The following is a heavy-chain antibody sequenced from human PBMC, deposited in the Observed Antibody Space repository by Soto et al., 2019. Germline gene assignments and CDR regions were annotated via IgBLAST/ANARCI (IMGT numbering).Heavy chain of an antibody. Sequence: PGGSLRLSCAASGFTFDDYAMHWVRQAPGKGLEWVSGISWNSGSIGYADSVKGRFTISRDNAKNSLYLQMNSLRAEDTALYYCAKEGYSVPHYYYYMDVWGKGTTVTVSS. V-gene: IGHV3-9*01. J-gene: IGHJ6*03. D-gene: IGHD5-12*01. CDR2: ISWNSGSI. CDR1: GFTFDDYA. CDR3: AKEGYSVPHYYYYMDV.